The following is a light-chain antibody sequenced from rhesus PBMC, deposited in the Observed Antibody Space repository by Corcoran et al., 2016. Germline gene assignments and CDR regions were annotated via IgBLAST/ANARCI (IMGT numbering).Light chain of an antibody. Sequence: DVVMTQSPLSLPVTPGQPASISCRSSQSLVHRDGKTYLNWLQQKPGQPPRRLIYQVSNRESGVPDRFSGRGAGTDFTLKSSRVEDGDVGVCYCVQGTTVPWTFGQGNKVEIK. CDR2: QVS. CDR3: VQGTTVPWT. V-gene: IGKV2S8*01. J-gene: IGKJ1*01. CDR1: QSLVHRDGKTY.